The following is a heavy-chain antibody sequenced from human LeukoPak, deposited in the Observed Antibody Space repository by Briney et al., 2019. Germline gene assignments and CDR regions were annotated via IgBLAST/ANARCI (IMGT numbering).Heavy chain of an antibody. CDR2: ISSNGGST. CDR1: GFTFSRYA. V-gene: IGHV3-64*01. Sequence: GGSLRLSCAASGFTFSRYAMHWVRQAPGKGLESVSAISSNGGSTYYANSVKGRFTISRDNSKNTLYLQMGSLRAEDLAVYYCARGMGSSRSSIDYWGQGTVVTVSS. CDR3: ARGMGSSRSSIDY. J-gene: IGHJ4*02. D-gene: IGHD1-26*01.